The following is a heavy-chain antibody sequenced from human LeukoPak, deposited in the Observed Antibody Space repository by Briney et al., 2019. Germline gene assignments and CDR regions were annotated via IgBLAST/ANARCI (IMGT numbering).Heavy chain of an antibody. V-gene: IGHV4-34*01. D-gene: IGHD3-9*01. CDR3: AAQYYDILTGSLLFDY. CDR1: GGSFSGYY. CDR2: INHSGST. J-gene: IGHJ4*02. Sequence: SETLSLTCAVYGGSFSGYYWSWIRQPPGKGLERIGEINHSGSTNYNPSLKSRVTISVDTSKNQFSLKLSSVTAADTAVYYCAAQYYDILTGSLLFDYWGQGTLVTVSS.